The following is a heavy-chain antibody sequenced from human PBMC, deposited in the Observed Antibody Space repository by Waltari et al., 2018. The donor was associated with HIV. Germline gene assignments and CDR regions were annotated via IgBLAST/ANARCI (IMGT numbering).Heavy chain of an antibody. V-gene: IGHV3-23*01. CDR1: GFTFSSYS. J-gene: IGHJ4*02. D-gene: IGHD1-26*01. Sequence: EVQLLGSGGGLVQPGGSLRLSCVASGFTFSSYSMRWVRQAPGKGLEWVSAIRGSGGSKYSAGSVKGRFTISRDNSKNTLYLQMNSLRAEDTAVYYGARPTGGWELLYYFDYWGQGTLVTVSS. CDR3: ARPTGGWELLYYFDY. CDR2: IRGSGGSK.